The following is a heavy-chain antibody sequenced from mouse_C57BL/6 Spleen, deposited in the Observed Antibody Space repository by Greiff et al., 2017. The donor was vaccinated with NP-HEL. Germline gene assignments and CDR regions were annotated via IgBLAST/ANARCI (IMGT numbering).Heavy chain of an antibody. CDR2: IYPGSGST. V-gene: IGHV1-55*01. D-gene: IGHD1-1*01. CDR1: GYTFTSYW. J-gene: IGHJ3*01. Sequence: QVQLQQPGAELVKPGASVKMSCKASGYTFTSYWITWVKQRPGQGLEWIGDIYPGSGSTNYNEKFKSKATLTVDTSSSTAYMQLSSLTSEDSAVYYCALYYYGSSRFAYWGQGTLVTVSA. CDR3: ALYYYGSSRFAY.